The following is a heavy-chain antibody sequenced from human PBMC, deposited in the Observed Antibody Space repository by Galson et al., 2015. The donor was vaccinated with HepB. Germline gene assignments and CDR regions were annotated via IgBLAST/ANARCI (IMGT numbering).Heavy chain of an antibody. CDR1: GYTFTSYG. Sequence: SVKVSCKASGYTFTSYGISWVRQAPGQGLEWMGWISAYNGNTNYAQKLQGRVTMTTDTSTSTAYMELRSLRSDDTAVYYCASCSRITGNAFDIWGQGTMVTVSS. CDR2: ISAYNGNT. J-gene: IGHJ3*02. D-gene: IGHD3-3*01. V-gene: IGHV1-18*01. CDR3: ASCSRITGNAFDI.